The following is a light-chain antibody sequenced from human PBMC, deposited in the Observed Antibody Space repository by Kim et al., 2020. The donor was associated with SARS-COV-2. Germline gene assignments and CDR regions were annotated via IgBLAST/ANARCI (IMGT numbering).Light chain of an antibody. CDR1: QSVSSSY. Sequence: LSPGESATLSCRASQSVSSSYLAWYQQRPGQAPRLLIYAASSRAIGIPDRFSGSGSGTDFTLTISRLEPEVIAVYYCQQYGSSPRTFGQGTKLEI. CDR3: QQYGSSPRT. J-gene: IGKJ2*01. V-gene: IGKV3-20*01. CDR2: AAS.